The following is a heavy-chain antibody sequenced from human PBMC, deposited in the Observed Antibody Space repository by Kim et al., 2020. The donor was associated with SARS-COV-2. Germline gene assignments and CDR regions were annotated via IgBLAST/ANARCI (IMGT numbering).Heavy chain of an antibody. CDR2: IDPSDSYT. CDR3: ARQIHSDCSGGSCYSGAFDI. D-gene: IGHD2-15*01. J-gene: IGHJ3*02. Sequence: GESLKISCKGSGYSFTSYWISWVRQMPGKGLEWMGRIDPSDSYTNYSPSFQGHVTISADKSISTAYLQWSSLKASDTAMYYCARQIHSDCSGGSCYSGAFDIWGQGTMVTVSS. V-gene: IGHV5-10-1*01. CDR1: GYSFTSYW.